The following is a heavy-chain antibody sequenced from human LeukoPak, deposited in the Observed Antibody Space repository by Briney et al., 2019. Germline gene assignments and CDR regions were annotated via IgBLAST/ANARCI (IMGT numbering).Heavy chain of an antibody. CDR1: GYTFTGYY. D-gene: IGHD3-22*01. CDR3: ARGLPTYYYDSSGYSGY. V-gene: IGHV1-2*02. CDR2: INPKRGGT. Sequence: ASVKVSCKASGYTFTGYYMHWVRQGPGQGVEWMGWINPKRGGTNYAQKFQGRVTMTRDTSIRTAYMEVSRLRSDDTAVYYCARGLPTYYYDSSGYSGYWGQGTLVTVSS. J-gene: IGHJ4*02.